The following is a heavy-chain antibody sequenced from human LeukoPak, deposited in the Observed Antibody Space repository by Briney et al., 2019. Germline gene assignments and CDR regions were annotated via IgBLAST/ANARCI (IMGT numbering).Heavy chain of an antibody. V-gene: IGHV3-23*01. D-gene: IGHD3-3*01. Sequence: PGGSLRLSCEASGSTFNTCAMSWVRQAPGKGLEWVSAISESGSGTYYADSVKGRFAISRDNSKNTLSLQMNSLRVDDTALYYCAKGVFGVNRAFDYWGQGTLVTVSS. CDR2: ISESGSGT. CDR3: AKGVFGVNRAFDY. CDR1: GSTFNTCA. J-gene: IGHJ4*02.